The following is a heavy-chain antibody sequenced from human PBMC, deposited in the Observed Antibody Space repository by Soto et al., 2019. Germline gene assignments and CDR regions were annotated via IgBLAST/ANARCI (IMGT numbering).Heavy chain of an antibody. CDR3: ARVVTTPYNWFDP. D-gene: IGHD2-21*02. CDR1: GCSFTSYW. CDR2: IYPGDSDT. Sequence: LKISCKGSGCSFTSYWIGWVRQMPGKGLEWMGIIYPGDSDTRYSPSFQGQVTISADKSISTAYLQWSSLKASDTAMYYCARVVTTPYNWFDPWGQGTLVTVSS. V-gene: IGHV5-51*01. J-gene: IGHJ5*02.